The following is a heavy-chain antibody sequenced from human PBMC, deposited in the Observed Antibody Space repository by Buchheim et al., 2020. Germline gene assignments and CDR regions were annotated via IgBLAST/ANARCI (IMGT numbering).Heavy chain of an antibody. CDR2: ISYDGSNK. V-gene: IGHV3-30*18. D-gene: IGHD3-3*01. CDR1: GFTFSSYG. Sequence: QVQLVESGGDVVQPGRSLRLSCAASGFTFSSYGMHWVRQAPGKGLEWVAVISYDGSNKYYADSVKGRFTISRDNSKNTLYLQMNSLRAEDTAVYYCAKNDFWSGNNWFDPWGQGTL. CDR3: AKNDFWSGNNWFDP. J-gene: IGHJ5*02.